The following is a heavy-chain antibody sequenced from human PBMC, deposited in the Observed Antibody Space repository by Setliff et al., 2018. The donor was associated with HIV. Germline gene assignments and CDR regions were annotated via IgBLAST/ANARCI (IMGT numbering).Heavy chain of an antibody. J-gene: IGHJ4*02. V-gene: IGHV1-18*01. CDR3: ARGDTTDMYYFDY. CDR1: GYTFTSYG. D-gene: IGHD1-26*01. CDR2: ISAYNGNT. Sequence: AASVKVSCKASGYTFTSYGITWVRQAPGQGLEWMGWISAYNGNTKYAQKFQDRVTMTTDTSTNTAYMELRSLRSADTAVYYCARGDTTDMYYFDYWGQGTLVTVSS.